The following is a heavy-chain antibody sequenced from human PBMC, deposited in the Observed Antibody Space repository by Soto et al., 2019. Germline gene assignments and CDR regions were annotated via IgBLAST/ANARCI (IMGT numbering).Heavy chain of an antibody. V-gene: IGHV1-69*13. CDR3: ASDGGDYTLNYGMDV. J-gene: IGHJ6*02. CDR1: GCTFSSYA. CDR2: IIPIFGTA. D-gene: IGHD1-26*01. Sequence: GASVKVSCKASGCTFSSYAISWVRQAPGQGLEWMGGIIPIFGTANYAQKFQGRVTITADESTSTAYMELSSLRSEDTAVYYCASDGGDYTLNYGMDVWGQGTTVTVSS.